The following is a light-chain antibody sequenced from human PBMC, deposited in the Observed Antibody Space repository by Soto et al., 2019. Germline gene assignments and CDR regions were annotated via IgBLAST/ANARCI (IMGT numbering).Light chain of an antibody. J-gene: IGLJ1*01. CDR3: TSYASGSLYV. Sequence: QSALTQPDSVSGSPGQSITISCTGTSSDFGAYNYVSWYQQYPGKVPKLLIYNVSNRPSGVSNRFSGSKSGNTASLTISGLQAEDEADYFCTSYASGSLYVLGTGTKVTVL. CDR1: SSDFGAYNY. CDR2: NVS. V-gene: IGLV2-14*01.